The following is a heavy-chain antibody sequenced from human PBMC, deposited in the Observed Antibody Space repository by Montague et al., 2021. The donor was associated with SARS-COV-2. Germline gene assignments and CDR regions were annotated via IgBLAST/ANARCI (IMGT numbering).Heavy chain of an antibody. J-gene: IGHJ6*02. CDR3: AGERTVVIITGYYYYGVDV. CDR1: GFTFSSYS. D-gene: IGHD3-10*01. CDR2: ISSSSSYI. Sequence: SLRLSCAASGFTFSSYSMDWVRQAPGKGLEWVSSISSSSSYIYYSDSVKGLFTISRDNAKNSLYLQMNSLRAEDTAVYFCAGERTVVIITGYYYYGVDVWGQGTTVTVSS. V-gene: IGHV3-21*01.